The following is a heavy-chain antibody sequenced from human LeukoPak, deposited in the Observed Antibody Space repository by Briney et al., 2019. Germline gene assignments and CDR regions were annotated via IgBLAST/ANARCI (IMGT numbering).Heavy chain of an antibody. J-gene: IGHJ6*02. CDR3: ARDGANYDFWSGPSYYYGMDV. V-gene: IGHV1-2*06. D-gene: IGHD3-3*01. Sequence: ASVKVSCKASGYTFTGYYMHWVRQAPGQGLEWMGRINPNSGGTNYAQKFQGRVTMTRDTSISTAYMELSSLRSEDTAVYYCARDGANYDFWSGPSYYYGMDVWGQGTTVTVSS. CDR2: INPNSGGT. CDR1: GYTFTGYY.